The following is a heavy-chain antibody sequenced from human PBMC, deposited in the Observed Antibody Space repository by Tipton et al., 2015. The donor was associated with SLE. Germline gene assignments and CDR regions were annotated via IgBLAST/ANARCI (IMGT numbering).Heavy chain of an antibody. V-gene: IGHV1-18*01. CDR2: ISAYNGNT. D-gene: IGHD3-9*01. CDR3: ARDDRYIDWLLSDAFEI. Sequence: QSGAEVKKPGASVKVSCKASGYTFTSYGISWVRQAPGQGLEWMGWISAYNGNTNYAQKLQGRVTITTDTSTSTAYMELRSLRSDGPAADYWARDDRYIDWLLSDAFEIWGQGTMVTVSS. J-gene: IGHJ3*02. CDR1: GYTFTSYG.